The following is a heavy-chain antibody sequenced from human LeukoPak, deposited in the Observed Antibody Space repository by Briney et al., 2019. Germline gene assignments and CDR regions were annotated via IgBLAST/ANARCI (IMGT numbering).Heavy chain of an antibody. J-gene: IGHJ4*02. CDR2: IYYSGST. CDR3: ARRGYNYGYYYFDY. V-gene: IGHV4-59*08. D-gene: IGHD5-18*01. CDR1: GGSISSYY. Sequence: PSETLSLTCTVSGGSISSYYWSWIRQPPGKGLEWIGHIYYSGSTNYNPSLKSRVTISVDTSKNQFSLKLNSVTAADTAVYYCARRGYNYGYYYFDYWGQGTLVTVSS.